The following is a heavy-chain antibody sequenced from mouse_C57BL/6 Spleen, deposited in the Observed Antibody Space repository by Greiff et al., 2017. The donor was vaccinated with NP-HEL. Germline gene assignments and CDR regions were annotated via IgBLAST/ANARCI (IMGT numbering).Heavy chain of an antibody. CDR2: IDPEDGDT. CDR3: TTDPNWDVDY. D-gene: IGHD4-1*02. CDR1: GFNIKDYY. J-gene: IGHJ2*01. V-gene: IGHV14-1*01. Sequence: VHVKQSGAELVRPGASVKLSCTASGFNIKDYYMHWVKQRPEQGPEWIGRIDPEDGDTEYAPKFQGKATMTADTSSNTAYLQLSSLTSEDTAVYYCTTDPNWDVDYWGQGTTLTVSS.